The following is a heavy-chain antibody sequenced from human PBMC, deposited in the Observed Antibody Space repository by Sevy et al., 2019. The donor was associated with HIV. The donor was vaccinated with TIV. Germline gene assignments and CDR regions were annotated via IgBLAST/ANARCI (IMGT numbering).Heavy chain of an antibody. D-gene: IGHD6-13*01. CDR1: GFTFSSYA. V-gene: IGHV3-30-3*01. CDR3: ASMAIAAAWTY. Sequence: GGSLRLSCAASGFTFSSYAMHWVRQAPGKGLEWVAVISYDGSNKYYADSVKGRFTISRDNSKNTLYLQMNSLRAEDTAVYYCASMAIAAAWTYWGQGTLVTFSS. J-gene: IGHJ4*02. CDR2: ISYDGSNK.